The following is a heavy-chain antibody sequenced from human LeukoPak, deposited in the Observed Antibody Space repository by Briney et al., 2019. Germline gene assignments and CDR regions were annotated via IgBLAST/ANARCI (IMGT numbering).Heavy chain of an antibody. CDR1: GGSFSGYY. CDR2: IYYSGST. CDR3: ASITMVRGRGVDY. V-gene: IGHV4-34*01. J-gene: IGHJ4*02. D-gene: IGHD3-10*01. Sequence: SETLSLTCAVYGGSFSGYYWSWIRQPPGKGLEWIGSIYYSGSTYYNPSLKSRVTISVDTSKNQFSLKLSSVTAADTAVYYCASITMVRGRGVDYWGQGTLVTVSS.